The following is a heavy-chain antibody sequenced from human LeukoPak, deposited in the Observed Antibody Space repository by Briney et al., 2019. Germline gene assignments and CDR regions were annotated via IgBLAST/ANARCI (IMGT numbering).Heavy chain of an antibody. J-gene: IGHJ6*03. V-gene: IGHV4-34*01. CDR3: ARGRGAARPRPNLYYYYYYMDV. CDR1: GGSFSGYY. Sequence: PSETLSLTCAVYGGSFSGYYWSWIRQPPGKGLEWIGEINHSGSTNYNPSLKSRVTISVDTSKNQFSLKLSSVTAADTAVYYCARGRGAARPRPNLYYYYYYMDVWGKGTTVTVSS. CDR2: INHSGST. D-gene: IGHD6-6*01.